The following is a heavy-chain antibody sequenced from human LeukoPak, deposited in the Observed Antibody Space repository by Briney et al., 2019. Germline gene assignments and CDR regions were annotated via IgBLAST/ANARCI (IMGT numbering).Heavy chain of an antibody. CDR3: ASSTSMLRGDY. J-gene: IGHJ4*02. CDR1: GFTFSRYW. CDR2: TNGDDSSI. V-gene: IGHV3-74*01. D-gene: IGHD3-10*02. Sequence: GGSLRLSRAASGFTFSRYWMYWVRQAPGKGLVWVSRTNGDDSSITYADSVKGRFTISRDNAKNTLYLQMSSLRAEDTAVYYCASSTSMLRGDYWGLGTLVTVSS.